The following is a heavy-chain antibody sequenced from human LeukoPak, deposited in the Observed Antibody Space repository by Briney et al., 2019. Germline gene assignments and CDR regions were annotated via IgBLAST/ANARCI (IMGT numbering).Heavy chain of an antibody. V-gene: IGHV3-33*01. J-gene: IGHJ6*02. D-gene: IGHD2-2*01. CDR3: ARRDRYCSSTSCYPLYGMDV. Sequence: PGGSLRLSCAASGFSFSSYGMHWVRQAPGKGLEWVAVIWYDGSNKYYGDSVKGRLTISRDNSKNTLYLQMNSLRAEDTAVYYCARRDRYCSSTSCYPLYGMDVWGQGTTVTVSS. CDR2: IWYDGSNK. CDR1: GFSFSSYG.